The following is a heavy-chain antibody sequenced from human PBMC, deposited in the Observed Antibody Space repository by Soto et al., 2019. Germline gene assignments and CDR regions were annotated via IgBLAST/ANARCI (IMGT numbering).Heavy chain of an antibody. CDR1: GFTFSDYY. V-gene: IGHV3-11*05. J-gene: IGHJ4*02. CDR2: ISSSTSHT. Sequence: LRLSCAVSGFTFSDYYMTWIRQAPGKGLEWVSYISSSTSHTNYADSVKGRFTISRDNAKNSLFLQMNSLRAEDTAVYYCARGRGAAADYFDVWGQGTLVTVSS. CDR3: ARGRGAAADYFDV. D-gene: IGHD6-13*01.